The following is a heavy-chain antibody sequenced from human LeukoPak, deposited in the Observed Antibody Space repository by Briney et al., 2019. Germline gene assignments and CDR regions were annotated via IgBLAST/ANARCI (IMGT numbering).Heavy chain of an antibody. CDR2: IRSKANSYAT. CDR3: TRRLDIVATIYAFDI. V-gene: IGHV3-73*01. CDR1: GFTFSGSA. D-gene: IGHD5-12*01. J-gene: IGHJ3*02. Sequence: TGGSLRLSCAASGFTFSGSAMHWVRQASGKGLEWVGRIRSKANSYATASAASVKGRFTIARDDSKNTAYLQMNSLKTEDTAVYYCTRRLDIVATIYAFDIWGQGTMVTVSS.